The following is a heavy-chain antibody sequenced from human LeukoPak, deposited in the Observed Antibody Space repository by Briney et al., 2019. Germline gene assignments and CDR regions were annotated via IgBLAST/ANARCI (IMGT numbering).Heavy chain of an antibody. D-gene: IGHD3-22*01. J-gene: IGHJ3*02. V-gene: IGHV3-30*02. Sequence: GGSLRLSCAPSGFTLSTYGMHWVRQAPGKGMEWVAFIRFDGNSKFYGDSVKGRFSVSRDTSKNTLYLQMNSLRTEDTAVYYCAKDLSRGNYPIAFDIWGQGTMVTVSS. CDR2: IRFDGNSK. CDR1: GFTLSTYG. CDR3: AKDLSRGNYPIAFDI.